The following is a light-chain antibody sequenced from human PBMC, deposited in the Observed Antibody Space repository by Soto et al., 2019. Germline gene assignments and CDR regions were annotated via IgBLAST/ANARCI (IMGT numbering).Light chain of an antibody. CDR1: QSISSW. CDR3: QQYNSYPLT. J-gene: IGKJ4*01. V-gene: IGKV1-5*03. Sequence: DIPMTQSPSTLSASVGDRVTITCRASQSISSWLAWYQQKPGKAPKLLIYKASNLKSGVPSRFSGSGSGTEFTLTISSLQPDDFATYYCQQYNSYPLTFGGGTKVEIK. CDR2: KAS.